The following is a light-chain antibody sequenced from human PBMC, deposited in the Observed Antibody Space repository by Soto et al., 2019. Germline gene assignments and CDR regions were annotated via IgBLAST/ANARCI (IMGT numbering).Light chain of an antibody. Sequence: EIVMTQSPATLSVSPGERATLSCGASQSVSSNLAWYQQKPGQAPRLLIYGASTRATGIPARFSGSGSGTEFTLTISSLQSEDFAVYYCQQRSNPLTFGGGTKVDI. CDR2: GAS. J-gene: IGKJ4*01. CDR1: QSVSSN. V-gene: IGKV3-15*01. CDR3: QQRSNPLT.